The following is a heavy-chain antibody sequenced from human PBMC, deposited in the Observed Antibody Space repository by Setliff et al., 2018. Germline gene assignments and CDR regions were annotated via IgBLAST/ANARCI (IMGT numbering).Heavy chain of an antibody. V-gene: IGHV3-73*01. CDR3: TFARDGYDVFDI. CDR1: GFSFSGSA. D-gene: IGHD5-18*01. CDR2: IRGRTDSYAT. J-gene: IGHJ3*02. Sequence: KVSCAASGFSFSGSAVYWVRQASVKGLEWIGRIRGRTDSYATAYAASVRGRFTISRDDSKNTAYLQVNSLKTEDTAVYYCTFARDGYDVFDIWGQGTMVTVSS.